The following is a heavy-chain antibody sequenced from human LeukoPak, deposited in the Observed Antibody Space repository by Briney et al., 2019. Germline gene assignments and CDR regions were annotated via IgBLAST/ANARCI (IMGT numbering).Heavy chain of an antibody. V-gene: IGHV4-59*01. D-gene: IGHD3-10*01. J-gene: IGHJ6*02. CDR1: GGSISDYF. CDR3: ARVDGGELLYYGMDV. Sequence: SETLSLTCTFSGGSISDYFWSWIRQPPGRGLEWFGYIYYSGNTNQNPSLKSRVTISLDTSKNQFSLKLSSVTAADTAVYYCARVDGGELLYYGMDVWGQGTTVTVSS. CDR2: IYYSGNT.